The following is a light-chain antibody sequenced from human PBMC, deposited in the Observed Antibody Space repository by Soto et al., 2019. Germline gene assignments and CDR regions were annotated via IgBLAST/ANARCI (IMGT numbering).Light chain of an antibody. V-gene: IGKV1-39*01. CDR3: QQSYSTPPFT. CDR1: QSISSY. Sequence: DIQMTQSPSSLSASVGDRVTITCRASQSISSYLNWYQQKPGKAPKLLIYAASSLQSGVPSRFSGNGSGTDFTPTISSLQPEDFATYYCQQSYSTPPFTFGPGTKVDIK. CDR2: AAS. J-gene: IGKJ3*01.